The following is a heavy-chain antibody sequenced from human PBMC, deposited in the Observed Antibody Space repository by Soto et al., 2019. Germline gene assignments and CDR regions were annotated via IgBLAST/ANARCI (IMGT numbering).Heavy chain of an antibody. CDR1: GGSISSSNW. CDR2: IYHSGST. Sequence: PSETLSLTCAVSGGSISSSNWWSWVRQPPGKGLEWIGEIYHSGSTNYNPSLKSRVTISVDKSKNQFSLKLSSVTAADMAVYYCARDTTDSSGWYDWSQGTLVTVSS. V-gene: IGHV4-4*02. J-gene: IGHJ4*02. CDR3: ARDTTDSSGWYD. D-gene: IGHD6-13*01.